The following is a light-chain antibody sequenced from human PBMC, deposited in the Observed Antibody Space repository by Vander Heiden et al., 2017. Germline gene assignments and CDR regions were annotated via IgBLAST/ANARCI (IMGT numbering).Light chain of an antibody. CDR3: QSYDSSLSGSKV. CDR2: GNS. J-gene: IGLJ2*01. V-gene: IGLV1-40*01. Sequence: QSVLTQPPSVSGAPGQRVTISCTGSSSNIGAGYDVHWYQQLPGTAPKLLSYGNSNRPSGVPDRFSGSKSGTSASPAITGLQAEDEAEYDGQSYDSSLSGSKVFGGGTKLTVL. CDR1: SSNIGAGYD.